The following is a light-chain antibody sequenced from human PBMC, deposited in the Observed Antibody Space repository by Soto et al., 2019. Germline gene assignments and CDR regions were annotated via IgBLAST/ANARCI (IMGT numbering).Light chain of an antibody. CDR1: QSVTDF. J-gene: IGKJ5*01. CDR3: QQRSGWHRIT. CDR2: DAS. Sequence: EIVLRQSPVTLSLSSGERAALAVRASQSVTDFLACCQQKHPQATRLLIYDASNRATGIPARFSGSGAGTEFTLTISSLEPEDFASYYCQQRSGWHRITFGHGTRLEIK. V-gene: IGKV3-11*01.